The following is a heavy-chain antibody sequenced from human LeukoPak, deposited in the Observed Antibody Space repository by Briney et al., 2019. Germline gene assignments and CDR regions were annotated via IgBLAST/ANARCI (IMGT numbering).Heavy chain of an antibody. D-gene: IGHD3-10*01. Sequence: SETLSLTCTVSGGSISSYYWSWIRQPPGKGLEWIGYIYYSGSTNYNPSLKSRVTISVDTSKNQFSLKLSSVTAADTAVYYCAMYDYGSGRYYFDYWGQGILVTVSS. V-gene: IGHV4-59*08. J-gene: IGHJ4*02. CDR3: AMYDYGSGRYYFDY. CDR1: GGSISSYY. CDR2: IYYSGST.